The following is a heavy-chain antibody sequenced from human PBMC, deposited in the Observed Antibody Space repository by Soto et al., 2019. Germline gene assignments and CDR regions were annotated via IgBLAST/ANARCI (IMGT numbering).Heavy chain of an antibody. CDR2: TRNKPNSYTT. V-gene: IGHV3-72*01. D-gene: IGHD7-27*01. Sequence: EVQLVESGGGLVQPGGSLRLSCAASGFTLSDHYLDWVRQAPGQGLEWVGRTRNKPNSYTTEYAASVKGRFTISRDDSKNSLYLQMNSLKTEDTAVYYCTRDLTGEFDYWGQGTLVTVSS. CDR1: GFTLSDHY. CDR3: TRDLTGEFDY. J-gene: IGHJ4*02.